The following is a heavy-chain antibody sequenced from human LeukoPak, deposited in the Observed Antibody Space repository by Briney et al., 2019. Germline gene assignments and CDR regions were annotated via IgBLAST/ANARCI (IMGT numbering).Heavy chain of an antibody. V-gene: IGHV3-23*01. CDR1: GFTFSSYA. J-gene: IGHJ4*02. CDR2: ISGSGGST. D-gene: IGHD6-13*01. Sequence: GGSLRLSCAASGFTFSSYAMSWVRQAPGKGLEWVLAISGSGGSTYYADSVKGRFTISRDNSKNTLYLQMNSLRAEDTAVYYCAKDILLRGAAAGILADYWGQGTLVTVSS. CDR3: AKDILLRGAAAGILADY.